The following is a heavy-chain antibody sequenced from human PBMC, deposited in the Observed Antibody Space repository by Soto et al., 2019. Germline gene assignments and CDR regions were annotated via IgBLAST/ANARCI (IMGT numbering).Heavy chain of an antibody. CDR3: ARATRGNYYDSSGYDTWFDP. D-gene: IGHD3-22*01. J-gene: IGHJ5*02. Sequence: QVQLQESGPGLVKPSQTLSLTCTVSGGSISSGGYDWSWIRQHPGKGLEWIGYTYNSGSTYHNPSLTSRVTISADTSKNQFSLKLSAVIAADTAVYYCARATRGNYYDSSGYDTWFDPWGQGTLVTVSS. CDR1: GGSISSGGYD. CDR2: TYNSGST. V-gene: IGHV4-31*03.